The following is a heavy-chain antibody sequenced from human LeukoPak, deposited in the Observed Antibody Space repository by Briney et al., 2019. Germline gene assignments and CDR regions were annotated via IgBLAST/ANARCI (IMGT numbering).Heavy chain of an antibody. D-gene: IGHD2-2*02. CDR3: ARDHCSSSSCYTYYGMEL. Sequence: GGSLRLSCAASGFTFSSYAMSWVRQAPGKGLEWVANINQDRSEKSYVDSVKGRFTISRDNAKNSLYLQMNSLRAEDTAVYYCARDHCSSSSCYTYYGMELWGQGTTVTVSS. V-gene: IGHV3-7*01. CDR1: GFTFSSYA. J-gene: IGHJ6*02. CDR2: INQDRSEK.